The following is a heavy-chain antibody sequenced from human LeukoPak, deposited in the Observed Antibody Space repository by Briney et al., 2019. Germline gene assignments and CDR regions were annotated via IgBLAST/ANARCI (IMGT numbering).Heavy chain of an antibody. CDR1: GFTFSTYS. CDR3: ARASFQRWLQLGGD. D-gene: IGHD5-24*01. Sequence: GGSLRLSCTASGFTFSTYSMNWVRQAPGKGLEWVSYVSSSSSTIYYADSVKGRFTISRDNAKNSLYLQMNSLRDEDTAVYYCARASFQRWLQLGGDWGQGALVTVSS. V-gene: IGHV3-48*02. CDR2: VSSSSSTI. J-gene: IGHJ4*02.